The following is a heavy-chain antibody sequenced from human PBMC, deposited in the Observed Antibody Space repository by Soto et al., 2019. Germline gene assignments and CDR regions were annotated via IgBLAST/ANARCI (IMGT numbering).Heavy chain of an antibody. Sequence: SETLSLTCTVSGGSISSYYWSWIRQPPGKGLEWIGYIYYSGSTNYNPSLKSRVTISVDTSKNQFSLKLSSVTAADTAVYYCARAGILTGLDYWGQGTLVTVYS. CDR2: IYYSGST. J-gene: IGHJ4*02. CDR3: ARAGILTGLDY. D-gene: IGHD3-9*01. V-gene: IGHV4-59*01. CDR1: GGSISSYY.